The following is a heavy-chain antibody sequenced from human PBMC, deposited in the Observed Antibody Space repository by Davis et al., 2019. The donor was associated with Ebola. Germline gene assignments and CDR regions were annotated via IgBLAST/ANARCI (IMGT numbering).Heavy chain of an antibody. V-gene: IGHV3-48*02. J-gene: IGHJ1*01. D-gene: IGHD6-6*01. CDR2: ISSSSSTI. CDR3: ARDLVGYSSSSANFQH. Sequence: GGSLRLSCAASGFTFSSYSMNWVRQAPGKGLEWVSYISSSSSTIYYADSVKGRFTISRDNAKNSLYLQMNSLRDEDTAVYYCARDLVGYSSSSANFQHWGQGTLVTVSS. CDR1: GFTFSSYS.